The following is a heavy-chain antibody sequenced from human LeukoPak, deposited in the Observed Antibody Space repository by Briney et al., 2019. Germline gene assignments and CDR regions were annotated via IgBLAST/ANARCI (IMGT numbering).Heavy chain of an antibody. D-gene: IGHD2-2*01. V-gene: IGHV3-23*01. J-gene: IGHJ4*02. Sequence: PGGSLRLSCAASGFTFSSYAMSWVPQAPGEGLEWVLAISGSGGSTYYADSVKGRFTISRDNSKNTLYLQMNSLRAEDTAVYYCARTYCSSTSCYRGFDYWGQGTLVTVSS. CDR3: ARTYCSSTSCYRGFDY. CDR1: GFTFSSYA. CDR2: ISGSGGST.